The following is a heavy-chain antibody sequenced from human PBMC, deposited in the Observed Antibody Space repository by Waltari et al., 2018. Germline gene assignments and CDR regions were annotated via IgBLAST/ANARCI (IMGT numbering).Heavy chain of an antibody. Sequence: VRLVGPGGGVVRPGGPLSPPCAPPGFTFSSYGMPWVRQAPVKGLEWVAFIRYDGSNKYYADSVKGRFTISRDNSKNTVYLQMNSLRAEDTAVYYCAKDRTGPYSITALDSWGQGTLVTVSS. CDR1: GFTFSSYG. D-gene: IGHD4-4*01. V-gene: IGHV3-30*02. J-gene: IGHJ4*02. CDR3: AKDRTGPYSITALDS. CDR2: IRYDGSNK.